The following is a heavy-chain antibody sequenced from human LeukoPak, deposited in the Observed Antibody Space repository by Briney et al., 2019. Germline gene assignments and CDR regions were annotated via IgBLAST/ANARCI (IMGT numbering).Heavy chain of an antibody. V-gene: IGHV7-4-1*02. J-gene: IGHJ5*02. D-gene: IGHD2-15*01. CDR2: INTNTGNP. Sequence: ASVKVSCKASGYTFTSYAMNWVRQAPGQGLEWMGWINTNTGNPTYAQGFTGRFVFSLDTSVSTAYLQISSPKAEDTAVYYCARDADRERDIVVVVADGGNWFDPWGQGTLVTVSS. CDR3: ARDADRERDIVVVVADGGNWFDP. CDR1: GYTFTSYA.